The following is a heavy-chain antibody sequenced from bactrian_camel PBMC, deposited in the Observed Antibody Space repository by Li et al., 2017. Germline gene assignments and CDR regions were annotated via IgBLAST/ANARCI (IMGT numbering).Heavy chain of an antibody. CDR3: VKQGGGGHGYTRSLNG. Sequence: HVQLVESGGGSVQAGGSLRLSCAASGDTISRYCMGWFRQIPDKAREGVAGIESDGSTSYADSVKGRFTISRDNTKNMLYLQMNSLKSEDTALYYCVKQGGGGHGYTRSLNGWGQGTQVTVS. CDR1: GDTISRYC. V-gene: IGHV3S9*01. J-gene: IGHJ4*01. CDR2: IESDGST. D-gene: IGHD3*01.